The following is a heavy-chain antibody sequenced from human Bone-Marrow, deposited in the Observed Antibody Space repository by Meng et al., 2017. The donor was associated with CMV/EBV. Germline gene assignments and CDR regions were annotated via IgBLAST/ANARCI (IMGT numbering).Heavy chain of an antibody. CDR2: SYYSGST. Sequence: SETLSLTCTVSGGSVSSGSYYWSWIRQPPGKGLEWIGYSYYSGSTNYNPSLKSRVTISVDTSKNQFSLKLSSVTAADTAVYYCARLKYSSSWYPNNWFDPWGQGTLVTVSS. J-gene: IGHJ5*02. CDR1: GGSVSSGSYY. V-gene: IGHV4-61*01. D-gene: IGHD6-13*01. CDR3: ARLKYSSSWYPNNWFDP.